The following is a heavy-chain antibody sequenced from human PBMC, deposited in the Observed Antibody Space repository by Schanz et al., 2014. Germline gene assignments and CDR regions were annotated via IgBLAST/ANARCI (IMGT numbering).Heavy chain of an antibody. CDR2: IMPLRGIG. D-gene: IGHD6-19*01. V-gene: IGHV1-69*10. J-gene: IGHJ6*02. CDR1: GYTLKNYG. Sequence: QVQLVQSGAEVKKPGASVKVSCTASGYTLKNYGISWVRQAPGLGLEWMGWIMPLRGIGNNAWKFQDRLTITADKSMNITYMELSSLGTEDTAVYYCTRLRRADPNGFDVWGQGTTVTVS. CDR3: TRLRRADPNGFDV.